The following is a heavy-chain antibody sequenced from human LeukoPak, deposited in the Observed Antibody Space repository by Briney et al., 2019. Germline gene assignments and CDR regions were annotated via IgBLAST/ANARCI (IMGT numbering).Heavy chain of an antibody. V-gene: IGHV4-34*01. CDR1: GFTFNSFA. CDR2: INHSGST. Sequence: GSLRLSCAASGFTFNSFAMNWVRQPPGKGLEWIGEINHSGSTNYYPSLKSRVTISVDTSKKQFSLKVSSVTAADTAVYYCARVKDPGGYYYYYYMDIWGKGNTVTVSS. J-gene: IGHJ6*03. CDR3: ARVKDPGGYYYYYYMDI. D-gene: IGHD3-16*01.